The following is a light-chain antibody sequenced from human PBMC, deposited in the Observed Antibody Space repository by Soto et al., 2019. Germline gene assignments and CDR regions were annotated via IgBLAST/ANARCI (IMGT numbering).Light chain of an antibody. V-gene: IGKV3-15*01. CDR3: TQYHIWYP. CDR1: QSVSSN. Sequence: EIVMTQSPATLSVSPGERVILSCRASQSVSSNLAWLQQKPGQAPRLLIYVASTRATGIPARFSGSGSGTEFTLTISSLQSEDFAVYYCTQYHIWYPFGKGTELEIK. J-gene: IGKJ2*01. CDR2: VAS.